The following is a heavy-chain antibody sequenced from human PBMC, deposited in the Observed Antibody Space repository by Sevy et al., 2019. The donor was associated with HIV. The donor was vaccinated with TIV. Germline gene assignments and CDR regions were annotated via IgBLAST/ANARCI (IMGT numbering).Heavy chain of an antibody. D-gene: IGHD3-22*01. CDR3: AREVYDSSGYLDY. V-gene: IGHV3-33*01. J-gene: IGHJ4*02. CDR1: GFTFSSYG. CDR2: IWYDGSNK. Sequence: SLRLSCAASGFTFSSYGMHWVRQAPGKGLEWVAVIWYDGSNKYYADSVKGRFTISRDNSKNTLYLQMNSLRAEDTAVYYCAREVYDSSGYLDYWGQGTLVTVSS.